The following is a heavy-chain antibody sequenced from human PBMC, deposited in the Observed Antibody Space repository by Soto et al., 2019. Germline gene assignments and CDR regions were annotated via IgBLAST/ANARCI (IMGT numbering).Heavy chain of an antibody. V-gene: IGHV1-46*01. D-gene: IGHD2-21*02. CDR1: GYTFTSYY. CDR2: INPSGGST. J-gene: IGHJ4*02. Sequence: GASVKVSCKASGYTFTSYYMHWVRQAPGQGLEWMGIINPSGGSTSYAQKFQGRVTMTRDTSTSTVYMELSSLRSEDTAVYYCARGEYGGGDCYIFDYWGQGTLVTVSS. CDR3: ARGEYGGGDCYIFDY.